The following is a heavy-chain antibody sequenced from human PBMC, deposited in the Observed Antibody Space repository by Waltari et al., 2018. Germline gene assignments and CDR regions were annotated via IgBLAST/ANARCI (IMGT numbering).Heavy chain of an antibody. Sequence: QVQLVQSGAEVKKPGASVKVSCKASGYTFTGSYMHWVRQAPGQGLEWMGWINPHRGGTKSAQEAQGRVNRTRETYVSTAYMGVSRLRSDDTAVYYCASARGYSGYDCGYWGQGTLVTVSS. D-gene: IGHD5-12*01. CDR1: GYTFTGSY. CDR3: ASARGYSGYDCGY. CDR2: INPHRGGT. J-gene: IGHJ4*02. V-gene: IGHV1-2*02.